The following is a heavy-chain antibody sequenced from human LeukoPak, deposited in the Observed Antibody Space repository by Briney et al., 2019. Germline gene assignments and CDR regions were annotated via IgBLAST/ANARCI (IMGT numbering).Heavy chain of an antibody. V-gene: IGHV4-34*01. CDR2: TSHSGST. Sequence: SETLSLTCAVYGESFSDYYWSWLRQPPGKGLEWIGETSHSGSTNYNPSLKGRVTISVDTSKKQFSLRLASVTAADTAVYYCAREGIIVAGGTWDYWGQGTLVTVSS. CDR1: GESFSDYY. D-gene: IGHD6-13*01. CDR3: AREGIIVAGGTWDY. J-gene: IGHJ4*02.